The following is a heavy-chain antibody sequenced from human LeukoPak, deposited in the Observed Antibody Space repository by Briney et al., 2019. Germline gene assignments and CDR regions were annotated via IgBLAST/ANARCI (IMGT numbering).Heavy chain of an antibody. CDR1: GFTLSSFW. CDR3: AKERDWFDP. V-gene: IGHV3-74*01. Sequence: GGSLRLSCAASGFTLSSFWMHWVRQAPGKGLVWVSRINTDGSSTSYADSVKGRFTISRDNAKNTLYLQMNSLRAEDTAVYYCAKERDWFDPWGQGTLVTVSS. CDR2: INTDGSST. J-gene: IGHJ5*02.